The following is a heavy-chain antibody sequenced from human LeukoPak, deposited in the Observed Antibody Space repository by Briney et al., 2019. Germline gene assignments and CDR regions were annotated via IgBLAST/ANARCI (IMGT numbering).Heavy chain of an antibody. CDR2: INPNTGGT. V-gene: IGHV1-2*02. D-gene: IGHD5-18*01. CDR3: ARGHSRYSLHI. J-gene: IGHJ3*02. CDR1: GYIFTDYY. Sequence: APVKVSCKASGYIFTDYYLHWVRQAPGQGLEWVAWINPNTGGTNYAQKFQGRVTMTRDTSISTGYMDLSSLRSDDTAVYYCARGHSRYSLHIWGQGTMVTVSS.